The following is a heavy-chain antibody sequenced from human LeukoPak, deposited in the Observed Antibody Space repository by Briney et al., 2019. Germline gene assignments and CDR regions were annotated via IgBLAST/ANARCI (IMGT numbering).Heavy chain of an antibody. J-gene: IGHJ3*02. V-gene: IGHV1-46*01. D-gene: IGHD6-19*01. CDR3: ARGGGIQWLENNAFDI. Sequence: GASVKVSCKASGYTFTSYYMHWVRQAPGQGLEWVGIINPSGGSTSYAQKFQGRVTMTRDTSTSTVYMELSSLRSEDTAVYYCARGGGIQWLENNAFDIWGQGTMVTVSS. CDR2: INPSGGST. CDR1: GYTFTSYY.